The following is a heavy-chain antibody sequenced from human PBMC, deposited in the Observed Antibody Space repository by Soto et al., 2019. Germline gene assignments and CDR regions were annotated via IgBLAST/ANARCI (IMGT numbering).Heavy chain of an antibody. Sequence: QVQLVESGGGGVQPGRSLRLSCAAAGFLFSSYGMHWVRQAPGKGLEWVAVISYEGRNKYYADSVKGRFTISRDDSKNTLYLQINGLRAEDTAGYYGATELYRYYAVWRGYYALDYWGQGTLVTVSS. J-gene: IGHJ4*02. CDR3: ATELYRYYAVWRGYYALDY. CDR2: ISYEGRNK. D-gene: IGHD3-3*01. CDR1: GFLFSSYG. V-gene: IGHV3-30*03.